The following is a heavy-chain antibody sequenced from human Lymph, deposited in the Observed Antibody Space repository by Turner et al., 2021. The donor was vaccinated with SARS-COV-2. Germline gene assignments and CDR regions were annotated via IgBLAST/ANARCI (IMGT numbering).Heavy chain of an antibody. V-gene: IGHV3-30*18. CDR1: GLTFSSYG. J-gene: IGHJ4*02. CDR2: ISYDGSNK. Sequence: VQPGGFGGWVVQSGRSRRTPLSAPGLTFSSYGMHWVRQAPGKGLEWVEVISYDGSNKYYADSVKGRFTISRDNSKNTLYLQMNSLRAEDTAVYYCAKGGFYDILTGYSNFDYWGQGTLVTVSS. D-gene: IGHD3-9*01. CDR3: AKGGFYDILTGYSNFDY.